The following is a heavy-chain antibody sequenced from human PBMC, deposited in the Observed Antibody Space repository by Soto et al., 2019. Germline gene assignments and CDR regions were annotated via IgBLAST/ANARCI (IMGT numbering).Heavy chain of an antibody. V-gene: IGHV1-69*01. CDR3: AAELRFGKLSVV. Sequence: QVQVVQSGVEVRRPGSSVKVSCKASGDTFKNCVISWVRQAPGQGLEWMGGIIPLFGTTDFAQRFQGRLTITTDESTTTAYMELSRRRSEDTATYYCAAELRFGKLSVVWGQGTKVIVSS. D-gene: IGHD3-10*01. CDR2: IIPLFGTT. J-gene: IGHJ6*02. CDR1: GDTFKNCV.